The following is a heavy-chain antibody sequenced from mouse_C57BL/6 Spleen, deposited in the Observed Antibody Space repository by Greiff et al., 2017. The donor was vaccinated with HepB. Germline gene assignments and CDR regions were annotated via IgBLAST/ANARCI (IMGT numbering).Heavy chain of an antibody. V-gene: IGHV5-9*01. D-gene: IGHD2-2*01. CDR1: GFTFSSYT. Sequence: DVKLVESGGGLVKPGGSLKLSCAASGFTFSSYTMSWVRQTPEKRLEWVATISGGGGNTYYPDSVKGRFTISRDNAKNTLYLQMSSLRSEDTALYYCARHMVTTYYFDYWGQGTTLTVSS. CDR3: ARHMVTTYYFDY. J-gene: IGHJ2*01. CDR2: ISGGGGNT.